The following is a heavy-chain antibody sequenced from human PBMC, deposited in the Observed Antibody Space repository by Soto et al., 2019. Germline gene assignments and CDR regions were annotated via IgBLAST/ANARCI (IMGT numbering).Heavy chain of an antibody. V-gene: IGHV4-59*01. CDR1: GGSISVYY. D-gene: IGHD3-10*02. CDR2: IFYSGST. J-gene: IGHJ5*01. CDR3: ASMIGDPVLSFDS. Sequence: QVQLQESGPGLVKPSETLSLTCTVSGGSISVYYWSWIRQPPGKGLEWIGFIFYSGSTSYNPSLKSRVTISIDTSEYQFSLKLNSVTAADTAVYYCASMIGDPVLSFDSWGQGTLVAVSS.